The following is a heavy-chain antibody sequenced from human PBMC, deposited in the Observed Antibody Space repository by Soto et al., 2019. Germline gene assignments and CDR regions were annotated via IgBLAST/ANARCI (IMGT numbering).Heavy chain of an antibody. CDR1: GFPFSSYT. CDR2: ISSSNSYI. CDR3: ARDTAAADHYYYYGMDV. D-gene: IGHD6-13*01. V-gene: IGHV3-21*01. Sequence: EVQLVESGGGLVKPGGSLRLSCAASGFPFSSYTMNWVRQAPGKGLEWVSSISSSNSYIYYADSVKGRFTISRDNAKNSLYLQMNSLRAEDTAVYYCARDTAAADHYYYYGMDVWGQGTTVTVSS. J-gene: IGHJ6*02.